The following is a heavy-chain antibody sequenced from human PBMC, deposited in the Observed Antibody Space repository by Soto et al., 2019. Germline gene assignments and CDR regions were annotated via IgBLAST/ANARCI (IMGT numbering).Heavy chain of an antibody. Sequence: QVQLVQSGAEVKKPGASVKVSCKASGYTFTSYAMHWVRQAPGQRLEWMGWINAGNGNTKYSQKFQGRVTITRDTSASPAYMELSSLRSEDTAVYYCARDLGRSGWYNYYGMDVWGQGTTVTVSS. D-gene: IGHD6-19*01. CDR3: ARDLGRSGWYNYYGMDV. CDR2: INAGNGNT. J-gene: IGHJ6*02. CDR1: GYTFTSYA. V-gene: IGHV1-3*01.